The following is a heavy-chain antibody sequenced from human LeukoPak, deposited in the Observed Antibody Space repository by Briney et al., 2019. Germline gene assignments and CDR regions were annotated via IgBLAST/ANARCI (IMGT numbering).Heavy chain of an antibody. V-gene: IGHV4-39*07. D-gene: IGHD2-2*03. J-gene: IGHJ5*02. CDR3: ARVGSANGWFDP. CDR1: GSSVSSDTHY. CDR2: IYYSGST. Sequence: SETLSLTCTVSGSSVSSDTHYWGWIRQPPGKGLEWIVSIYYSGSTYYNPYLKSRVTISVDTSKNQFSLKLSSVTAADTAVYYCARVGSANGWFDPWGQGTLVTVSS.